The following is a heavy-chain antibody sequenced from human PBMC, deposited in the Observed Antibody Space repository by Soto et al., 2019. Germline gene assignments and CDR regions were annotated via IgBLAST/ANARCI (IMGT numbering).Heavy chain of an antibody. CDR3: ARSYNWNDPNWFDP. D-gene: IGHD1-20*01. J-gene: IGHJ5*02. Sequence: SETLSLTCTVSGGSISSSSYYWGWIRQPPGKGLEWIGSIYYSGSTYYNPSLKSRVTISVDTSKNQFSLKLSSVTAADTAVYYCARSYNWNDPNWFDPWGQGTLVTVSS. CDR2: IYYSGST. CDR1: GGSISSSSYY. V-gene: IGHV4-39*01.